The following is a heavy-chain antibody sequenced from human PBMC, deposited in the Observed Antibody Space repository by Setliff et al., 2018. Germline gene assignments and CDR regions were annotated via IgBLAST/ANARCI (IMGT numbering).Heavy chain of an antibody. Sequence: PSETLSLTCTVSGGSISSSSHYWGWLRQPPGKGLEWIGSISYSGTTYHNRSLRSRVTISVDTSKNQFSLRLTSVTAADTAIYYCASRTTGPGGWFDYWGQGALVTAPQ. J-gene: IGHJ5*01. CDR1: GGSISSSSHY. D-gene: IGHD1-1*01. V-gene: IGHV4-39*01. CDR2: ISYSGTT. CDR3: ASRTTGPGGWFDY.